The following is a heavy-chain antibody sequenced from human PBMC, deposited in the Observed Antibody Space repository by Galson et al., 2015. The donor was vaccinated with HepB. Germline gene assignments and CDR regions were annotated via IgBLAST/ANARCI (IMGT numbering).Heavy chain of an antibody. J-gene: IGHJ3*02. CDR3: ARTMVGSGWDAFDI. CDR2: IYSDGST. D-gene: IGHD4/OR15-4a*01. CDR1: GFIVSNNY. V-gene: IGHV3-53*01. Sequence: SLRLSCAASGFIVSNNYMSWVRQAPGKGLEWVSIIYSDGSTYYADSVKSRFTISRDKSKNTLDLQMNSLRAEDTAVFYCARTMVGSGWDAFDIWGQGTLVTVSA.